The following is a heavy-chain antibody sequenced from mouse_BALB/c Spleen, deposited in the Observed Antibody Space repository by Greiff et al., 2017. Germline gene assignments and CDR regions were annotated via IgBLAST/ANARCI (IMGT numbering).Heavy chain of an antibody. Sequence: QVQLQQSGAELVKPGASVKLSCKASGYTFTSYWMHWVKQRPGQGLEWIGEINPSNGRTNYNEKFKSKATLTVDKSSSTAYMQLSSLTSEDSAVYYCARLNYYAMDYWGQGTSVTVSS. V-gene: IGHV1S81*02. CDR3: ARLNYYAMDY. J-gene: IGHJ4*01. CDR2: INPSNGRT. CDR1: GYTFTSYW.